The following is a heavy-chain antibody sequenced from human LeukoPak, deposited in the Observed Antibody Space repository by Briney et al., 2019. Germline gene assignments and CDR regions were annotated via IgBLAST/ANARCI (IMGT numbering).Heavy chain of an antibody. V-gene: IGHV1-69*02. CDR2: IIPILGIA. Sequence: VASVKVSCKASGGTFSSYTISWVRQAPGQGLEWMGRIIPILGIANYAQKFQGRVTITADKSTSTAYMELSSLRSEDTAVYYCAIFIVVVPAATLGVDYWGQRTLFTVSS. CDR3: AIFIVVVPAATLGVDY. D-gene: IGHD2-2*01. J-gene: IGHJ4*02. CDR1: GGTFSSYT.